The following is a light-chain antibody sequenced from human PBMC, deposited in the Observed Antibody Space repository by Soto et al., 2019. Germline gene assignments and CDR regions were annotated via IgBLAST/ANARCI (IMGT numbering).Light chain of an antibody. J-gene: IGKJ4*01. V-gene: IGKV3-15*01. Sequence: EIVMTQSQATLSVSPGERATLSCRASQSVSSNLAWYQQKPGQAPRLLIYGASTRATGIPARFSGSGSGTEFTLTISSLQSEDFAVYYCQQYNNWPPWLTFGGGTKLEIK. CDR2: GAS. CDR3: QQYNNWPPWLT. CDR1: QSVSSN.